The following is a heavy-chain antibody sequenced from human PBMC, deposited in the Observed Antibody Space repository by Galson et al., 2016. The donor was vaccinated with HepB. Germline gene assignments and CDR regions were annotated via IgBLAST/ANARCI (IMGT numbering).Heavy chain of an antibody. CDR2: ISAYNGNK. V-gene: IGHV1-18*01. J-gene: IGHJ5*02. Sequence: SVKVSCKASGYSFNNYGITWVRQAPGQGLEWMGWISAYNGNKNYAQKFPGRVTLTAETSTSTAYMELRRLRSDDTAVYICARDMVRAVYYYDSSGYPDSANWFDPWGQGTLVIVSS. D-gene: IGHD3-22*01. CDR3: ARDMVRAVYYYDSSGYPDSANWFDP. CDR1: GYSFNNYG.